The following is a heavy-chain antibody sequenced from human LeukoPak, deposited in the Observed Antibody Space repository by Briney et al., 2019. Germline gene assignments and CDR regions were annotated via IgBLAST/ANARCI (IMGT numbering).Heavy chain of an antibody. D-gene: IGHD3-22*01. Sequence: GGSLRLSCAASGFTFSSYWMHWVRQAPGKGLVWVSRINSDGSSTSYADSVKGRFTISRDNAKNTLYLQMNSLRAEDTAVYYCSDSSGYSDAFDIWGQGTMVAVSS. J-gene: IGHJ3*02. CDR1: GFTFSSYW. CDR2: INSDGSST. V-gene: IGHV3-74*01. CDR3: SDSSGYSDAFDI.